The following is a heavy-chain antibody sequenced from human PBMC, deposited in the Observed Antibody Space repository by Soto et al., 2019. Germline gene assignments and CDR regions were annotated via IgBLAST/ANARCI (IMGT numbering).Heavy chain of an antibody. J-gene: IGHJ4*02. CDR2: ISYDGSNK. Sequence: LRLSCAASGFTFSSYGMHWVRQAPGKGLEWVAVISYDGSNKYYADSVKGRFTISRDNSKNTLYLQMNSLRAEDTAVYYCAKEALLGYCSSTSCHAEFDYWGQGTLVTVSS. CDR1: GFTFSSYG. CDR3: AKEALLGYCSSTSCHAEFDY. D-gene: IGHD2-2*01. V-gene: IGHV3-30*18.